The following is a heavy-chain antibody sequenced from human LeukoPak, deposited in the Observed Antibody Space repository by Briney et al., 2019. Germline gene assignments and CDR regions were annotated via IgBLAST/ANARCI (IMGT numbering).Heavy chain of an antibody. Sequence: PGGSLRLSCAASGFTFSSYAMHWVRQAPGKGLEWVAVISYDGSNKYYADSVKGRFTISRDNSKNTLYLQMNSLRAEDTAVYYCAKDPGQYQLLFVSGYFDYWGQGTLVTVSS. CDR3: AKDPGQYQLLFVSGYFDY. D-gene: IGHD2-2*01. V-gene: IGHV3-30-3*01. CDR2: ISYDGSNK. CDR1: GFTFSSYA. J-gene: IGHJ4*02.